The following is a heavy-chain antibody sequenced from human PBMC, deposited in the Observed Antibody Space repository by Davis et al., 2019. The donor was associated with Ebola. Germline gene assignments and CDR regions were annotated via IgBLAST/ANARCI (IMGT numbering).Heavy chain of an antibody. D-gene: IGHD2-2*01. CDR2: IHYSGST. CDR1: GASINSGGYY. V-gene: IGHV4-31*03. J-gene: IGHJ4*02. Sequence: SETLSLTCTVSGASINSGGYYWSWIRQHPGKGLEWIGYIHYSGSTYYNPSLQSRVTISLDTSKNQFSLKLNSVTVADTAVYYCARANQLLLYASDYWGQGTLVAVSS. CDR3: ARANQLLLYASDY.